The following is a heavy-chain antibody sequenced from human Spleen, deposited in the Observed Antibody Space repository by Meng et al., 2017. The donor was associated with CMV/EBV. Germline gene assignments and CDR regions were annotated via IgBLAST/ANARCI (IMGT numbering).Heavy chain of an antibody. CDR1: GVTFSNYA. V-gene: IGHV3-23*03. D-gene: IGHD6-13*01. CDR2: IYAGGRSA. Sequence: LRVSCAASGVTFSNYAMNWVRQAPGKGLAWVAVIYAGGRSAYYADSVKGRFTIFRDSSKNTVYLEMNSLRAEDTALYYCAKDSTYSAWGQGTLVTVSS. J-gene: IGHJ5*02. CDR3: AKDSTYSA.